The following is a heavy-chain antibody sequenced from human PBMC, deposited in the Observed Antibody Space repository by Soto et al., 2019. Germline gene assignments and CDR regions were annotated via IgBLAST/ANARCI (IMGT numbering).Heavy chain of an antibody. CDR1: GGSISSYY. V-gene: IGHV4-59*01. J-gene: IGHJ6*02. CDR2: IYYSGST. CDR3: ARTRYYYYGMDV. Sequence: SETLSLTCTVSGGSISSYYWSWIRQPPGKRLEWIGYIYYSGSTNYNPSLKSRVTISVDTSKNQFSLKLSSVTAADTAVYYCARTRYYYYGMDVWGQGTTVTVSS.